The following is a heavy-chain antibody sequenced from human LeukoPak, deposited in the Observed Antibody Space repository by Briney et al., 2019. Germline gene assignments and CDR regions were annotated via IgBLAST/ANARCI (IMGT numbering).Heavy chain of an antibody. CDR3: ARNGRYCSGGTCRHYNWFDP. Sequence: SETLSLTCTVSGGSISDHYWTWIRQPQGKGLEWIGYIYYSGSNNYNASLKSRVAISVDTSKNQFSLKLSSVTAADTAVYYCARNGRYCSGGTCRHYNWFDPWGQGTLVTVSS. J-gene: IGHJ5*02. D-gene: IGHD2-15*01. CDR1: GGSISDHY. V-gene: IGHV4-59*11. CDR2: IYYSGSN.